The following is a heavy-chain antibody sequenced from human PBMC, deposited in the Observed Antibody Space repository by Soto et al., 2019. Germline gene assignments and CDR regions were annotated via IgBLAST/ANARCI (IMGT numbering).Heavy chain of an antibody. CDR1: GYTFTSYD. CDR2: MNPNSGNT. Sequence: ASVKVSCKASGYTFTSYDINWVRQATGQGLEWMGWMNPNSGNTGYAQKFQGRVTMTRNTSISTAYMELSSLRSEDTAVYYCARGPDGMVVAATGNWFDPWGQGTLVTVSS. J-gene: IGHJ5*02. D-gene: IGHD2-15*01. CDR3: ARGPDGMVVAATGNWFDP. V-gene: IGHV1-8*01.